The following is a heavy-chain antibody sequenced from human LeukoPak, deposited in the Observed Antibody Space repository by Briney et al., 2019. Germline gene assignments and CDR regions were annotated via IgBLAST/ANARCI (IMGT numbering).Heavy chain of an antibody. CDR2: IYYSGNT. CDR3: ARLWSGLRPPDY. D-gene: IGHD3-3*01. J-gene: IGHJ4*02. CDR1: GGSIISSSYY. V-gene: IGHV4-39*01. Sequence: PETLSLTCIVSGGSIISSSYYWGWIRQPPGKGLEWIGSIYYSGNTYYNPSLKSRVTISGDTSKNQYSLKLNSVTAADTAVYYCARLWSGLRPPDYWGQGTLVTVSS.